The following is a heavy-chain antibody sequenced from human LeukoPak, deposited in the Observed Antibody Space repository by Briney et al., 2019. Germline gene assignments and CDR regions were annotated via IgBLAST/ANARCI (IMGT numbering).Heavy chain of an antibody. Sequence: PSETLSLTYTVSGGSISSSSYYWGWLRQSPGKGLEWIGGIYYSGSTYYNPSLKSRVTISVDTSKNQFSLKLSSVTAADTAVYYCARDLFRGIAAAGPVDYWGQGTLVTVSS. J-gene: IGHJ4*02. CDR2: IYYSGST. D-gene: IGHD6-13*01. V-gene: IGHV4-39*07. CDR3: ARDLFRGIAAAGPVDY. CDR1: GGSISSSSYY.